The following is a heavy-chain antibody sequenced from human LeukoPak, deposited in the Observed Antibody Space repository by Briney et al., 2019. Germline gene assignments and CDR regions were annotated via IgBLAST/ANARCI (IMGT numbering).Heavy chain of an antibody. D-gene: IGHD1-1*01. CDR3: ASDKDDELDY. J-gene: IGHJ4*02. Sequence: ASVKVSCKASGYTFTSYGISWVRQAPGQGLEWMGWINPNSGGTNYAQKFQGRVTMTRDTSISTAYMELSRLRSDDTAVYYCASDKDDELDYWGQGTLVTVSS. CDR1: GYTFTSYG. CDR2: INPNSGGT. V-gene: IGHV1-2*02.